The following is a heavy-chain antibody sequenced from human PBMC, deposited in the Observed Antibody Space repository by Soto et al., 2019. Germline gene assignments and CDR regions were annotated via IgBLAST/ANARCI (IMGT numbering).Heavy chain of an antibody. J-gene: IGHJ4*02. CDR3: VRDWSSNANSVTDY. V-gene: IGHV3-33*01. CDR2: VWFDGSHE. D-gene: IGHD2-8*01. CDR1: GFNFLSYG. Sequence: VNLVESGGGVVQPGRSLRLSCVTSGFNFLSYGKHWVRHAPGKGLEWVASVWFDGSHENYADSVKARFTISRDNSKNTIYLQMDSLRSEDTAVYYCVRDWSSNANSVTDYWGQGTLVTVSS.